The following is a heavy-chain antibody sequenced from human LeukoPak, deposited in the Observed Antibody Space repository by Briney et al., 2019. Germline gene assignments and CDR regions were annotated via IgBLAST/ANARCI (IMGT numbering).Heavy chain of an antibody. V-gene: IGHV1-2*02. CDR2: INPNSGGT. CDR3: ARGGAGDSGSYLPYFDY. J-gene: IGHJ4*02. Sequence: AAVKVSCKASGYTFTGYYMHWVRQAPGQGLEWMGWINPNSGGTNYAEKFQGRVTMTRDTSISTAYMEVSRLRSDDTAVYYRARGGAGDSGSYLPYFDYWGQGTLSPSPQ. CDR1: GYTFTGYY. D-gene: IGHD1-26*01.